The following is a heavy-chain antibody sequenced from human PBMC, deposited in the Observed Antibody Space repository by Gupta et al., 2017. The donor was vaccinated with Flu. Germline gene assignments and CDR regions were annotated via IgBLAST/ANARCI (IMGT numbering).Heavy chain of an antibody. CDR2: ISGSGGST. Sequence: EVQLLESGGGLVQPGGSLRLSCAASGFTFSSYAMSWVRQAPGKGLEWVSAISGSGGSTYYADSVKGRFTISRDNSKNTLYLQMNSLRAEDTAVYYCAKDPPHLYSSSSSYFDYWGQGTLVTVSS. CDR1: GFTFSSYA. V-gene: IGHV3-23*01. J-gene: IGHJ4*02. CDR3: AKDPPHLYSSSSSYFDY. D-gene: IGHD6-6*01.